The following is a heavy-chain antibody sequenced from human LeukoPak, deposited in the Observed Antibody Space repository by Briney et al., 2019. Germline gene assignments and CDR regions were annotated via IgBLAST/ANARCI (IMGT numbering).Heavy chain of an antibody. V-gene: IGHV3-30*18. CDR2: ISYDGGST. D-gene: IGHD6-6*01. CDR3: AKIEGSSSYYFDY. Sequence: PGGSLRLSCAASGFTFSTYAMHWVRQAPGKGLEWVAIISYDGGSTSYADSVKGRFTISRGNSKNTLYLQMSSLRTEDTAVYYCAKIEGSSSYYFDYWGQGTLVTVSS. CDR1: GFTFSTYA. J-gene: IGHJ4*02.